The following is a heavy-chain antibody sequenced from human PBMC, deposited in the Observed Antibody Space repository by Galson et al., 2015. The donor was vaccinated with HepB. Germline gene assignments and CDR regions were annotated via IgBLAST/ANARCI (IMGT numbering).Heavy chain of an antibody. CDR2: IYPGDSDT. CDR1: GYSFTSYW. D-gene: IGHD3-22*01. J-gene: IGHJ3*02. CDR3: ARLAGYYDSSGRDAFYI. Sequence: QSGAEVKKPGESLKISCKGSGYSFTSYWIGWVRQMPGKGLEWMGIIYPGDSDTRYSPSFQGQVTISADKSISTAYLECSSLKASDTAMYDCARLAGYYDSSGRDAFYICVQGTLATASS. V-gene: IGHV5-51*01.